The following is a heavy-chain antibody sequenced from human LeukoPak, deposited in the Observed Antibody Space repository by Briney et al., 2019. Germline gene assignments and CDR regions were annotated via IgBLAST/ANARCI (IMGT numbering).Heavy chain of an antibody. D-gene: IGHD3-10*01. V-gene: IGHV4-4*07. CDR3: ARDSRDYYGSGSSTNWFDP. Sequence: SETLSLTCTVSGGSISSYYWSWIRQPAGKGLEWIGRIYTSGSTNYNPSLMSRVTMSVDTSKNQFSLKLSSVTAADTAVYYCARDSRDYYGSGSSTNWFDPWGQGTLVTVSS. J-gene: IGHJ5*02. CDR1: GGSISSYY. CDR2: IYTSGST.